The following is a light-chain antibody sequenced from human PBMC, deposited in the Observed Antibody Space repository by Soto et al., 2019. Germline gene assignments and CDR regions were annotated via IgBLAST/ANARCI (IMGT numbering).Light chain of an antibody. CDR3: QQYLSFPGT. J-gene: IGKJ1*01. CDR1: QNITTW. CDR2: QAS. Sequence: DVRMTQSPSTLSTFVGDRVTITCRASQNITTWLAWYQQRPGYAPKLLVYQASTLETGVPTRFSGSGSGTEFTPTTSSLHPDDFATYFCQQYLSFPGTFGQGTKVGI. V-gene: IGKV1-5*03.